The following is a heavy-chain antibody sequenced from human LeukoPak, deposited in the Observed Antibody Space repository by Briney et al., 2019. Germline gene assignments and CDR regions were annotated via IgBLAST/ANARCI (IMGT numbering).Heavy chain of an antibody. D-gene: IGHD1-1*01. Sequence: SETLSLTCTVSGGSASGGNYYCSWIRQSPGKGLEWIVYIHYSGSTVYNPSLKSRVTMSIDTSKNQFSLNLSSVTAADTAVYYCARTGSTGGYWGQGTLVTVSS. J-gene: IGHJ4*02. V-gene: IGHV4-61*01. CDR3: ARTGSTGGY. CDR2: IHYSGST. CDR1: GGSASGGNYY.